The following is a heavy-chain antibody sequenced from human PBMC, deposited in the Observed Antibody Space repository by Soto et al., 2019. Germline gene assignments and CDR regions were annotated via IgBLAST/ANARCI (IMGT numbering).Heavy chain of an antibody. CDR2: FDPEDGGT. V-gene: IGHV1-24*01. CDR3: ATARWELLHFDY. J-gene: IGHJ4*02. CDR1: GYTLTELS. Sequence: ASVKVSCKVSGYTLTELSMHWVRQAPGKGLEWMGGFDPEDGGTIYAQKFQGRVTMTEDTSTDTAYMELSSLRSEDTAVYYCATARWELLHFDYWGQGTLVTVSS. D-gene: IGHD1-26*01.